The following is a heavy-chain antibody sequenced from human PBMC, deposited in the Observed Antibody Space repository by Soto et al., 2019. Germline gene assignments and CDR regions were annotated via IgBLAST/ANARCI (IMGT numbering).Heavy chain of an antibody. CDR2: ISSSSSYI. CDR1: GFTFSSYS. J-gene: IGHJ4*02. Sequence: PGGSLRLSCAASGFTFSSYSMNWVRQAPGKGLEWVSSISSSSSYIYYADSVKGRFTISRDNAKNSLYLQMNSLRAEDTAVYYCARDLEEYSSSSLIFAPGSFDYWGQGTLVTVSS. CDR3: ARDLEEYSSSSLIFAPGSFDY. D-gene: IGHD6-6*01. V-gene: IGHV3-21*01.